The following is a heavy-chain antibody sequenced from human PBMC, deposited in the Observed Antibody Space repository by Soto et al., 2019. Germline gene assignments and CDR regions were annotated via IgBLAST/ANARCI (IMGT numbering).Heavy chain of an antibody. D-gene: IGHD4-4*01. CDR3: ARVASDYINSIDH. J-gene: IGHJ4*02. CDR1: GFTFNAYA. Sequence: EVQLLESGGDLVQPGGSLRLSCAASGFTFNAYAMTWVRQAPGKRLEWVSAIGGSGGNRYYAASVKGRFTISRDNSKDTLDLQMNRLRVEDTAVYYCARVASDYINSIDHWGQGILVTVSS. CDR2: IGGSGGNR. V-gene: IGHV3-23*01.